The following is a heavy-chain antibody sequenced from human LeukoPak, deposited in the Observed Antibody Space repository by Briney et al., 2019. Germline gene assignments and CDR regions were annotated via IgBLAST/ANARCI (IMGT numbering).Heavy chain of an antibody. CDR1: GFTFSSYS. J-gene: IGHJ4*02. Sequence: GGSLRLSCAASGFTFSSYSMNWVRQAPGKGLEWVSSISSSSSYIYYADSVKGRFTISRDNAKNSLYLQMNSLRAEDTAVYYCAKDRKGIAAAGPFDYWGQGTLVTVSS. CDR2: ISSSSSYI. D-gene: IGHD6-13*01. V-gene: IGHV3-21*04. CDR3: AKDRKGIAAAGPFDY.